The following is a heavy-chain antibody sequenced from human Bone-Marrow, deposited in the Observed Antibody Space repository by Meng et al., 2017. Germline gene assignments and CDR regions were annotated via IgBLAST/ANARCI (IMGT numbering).Heavy chain of an antibody. CDR3: AKDKVYYGDYGC. J-gene: IGHJ4*02. CDR1: GFTFSSYG. V-gene: IGHV3-33*06. CDR2: IWYDGSNK. Sequence: GESLKISCAASGFTFSSYGMHWVRQAPGKGLEWVAVIWYDGSNKYYADSVKGRFTISRDNSKNTLYLQMNSLRAEDTAVYYCAKDKVYYGDYGCWGQGTLVTVSS. D-gene: IGHD4-17*01.